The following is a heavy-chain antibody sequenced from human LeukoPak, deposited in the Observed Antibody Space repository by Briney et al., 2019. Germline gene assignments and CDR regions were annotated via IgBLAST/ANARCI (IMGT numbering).Heavy chain of an antibody. CDR2: ISSSGSTI. CDR3: AKGQRWELPLDY. D-gene: IGHD2-15*01. CDR1: GFTFSDYY. J-gene: IGHJ4*02. Sequence: PGGSLRLSCAASGFTFSDYYMSWIRQAPGKGLEWVSYISSSGSTIYYADSVKGRFTISRDNAKNSLYLQMNNLRAEDTAIYYCAKGQRWELPLDYWGQGTLVTVSS. V-gene: IGHV3-11*01.